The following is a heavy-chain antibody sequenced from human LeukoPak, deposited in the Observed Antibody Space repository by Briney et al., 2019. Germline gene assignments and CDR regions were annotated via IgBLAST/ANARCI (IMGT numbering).Heavy chain of an antibody. J-gene: IGHJ4*02. Sequence: GGSLRLSCVGSGFTFRSHAMSWVRQAPEKGLEFVSGIYENGGTTYYADSVKGRFTISRDNSKNTLYLQMNSLRAEDTAVYYCARDRYRGLYYFDYWGQGTLVTVSS. V-gene: IGHV3-23*01. CDR2: IYENGGTT. CDR1: GFTFRSHA. D-gene: IGHD3-16*02. CDR3: ARDRYRGLYYFDY.